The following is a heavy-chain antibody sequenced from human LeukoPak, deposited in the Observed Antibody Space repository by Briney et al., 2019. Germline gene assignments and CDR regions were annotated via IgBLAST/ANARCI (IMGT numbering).Heavy chain of an antibody. Sequence: GGSLRLSCAASGFTFSSYWMSWVRQAPGKGLEWVANIKQDGSEKSYVDSMKGRFTISRDNTKNSLYLQMNSLRAEDTAVYYCARGQTTMTNWGQGTLVTVSS. CDR1: GFTFSSYW. V-gene: IGHV3-7*03. CDR3: ARGQTTMTN. D-gene: IGHD4-17*01. CDR2: IKQDGSEK. J-gene: IGHJ4*02.